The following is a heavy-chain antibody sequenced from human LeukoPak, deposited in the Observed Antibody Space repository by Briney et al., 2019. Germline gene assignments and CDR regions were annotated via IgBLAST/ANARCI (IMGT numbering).Heavy chain of an antibody. J-gene: IGHJ1*01. CDR3: AKKVVVGATSPYSDFQD. D-gene: IGHD1-26*01. CDR1: GFTFSSTT. CDR2: ITAIDGRT. Sequence: GGSLRLPCVASGFTFSSTTMGWVRQAPGRGLEWVSSITAIDGRTYYADSVRGRFTISRDNSKNTVYLQMNSLRAEDTALYYCAKKVVVGATSPYSDFQDWGQGTLVTVSS. V-gene: IGHV3-23*01.